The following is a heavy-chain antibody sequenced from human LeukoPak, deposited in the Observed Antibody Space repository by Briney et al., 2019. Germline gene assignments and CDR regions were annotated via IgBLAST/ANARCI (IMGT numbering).Heavy chain of an antibody. Sequence: GGSLRLSCAASGFTLSTYWMHWVRQGPGKGLVWVSRISSDGGSITYADSVKGRFTISRDNAKNTVYLQMNSLRAEDTAVYFCARGYGSGSYMAFDIWGQGTMVTVSS. D-gene: IGHD3-10*01. CDR2: ISSDGGSI. CDR3: ARGYGSGSYMAFDI. J-gene: IGHJ3*02. CDR1: GFTLSTYW. V-gene: IGHV3-74*01.